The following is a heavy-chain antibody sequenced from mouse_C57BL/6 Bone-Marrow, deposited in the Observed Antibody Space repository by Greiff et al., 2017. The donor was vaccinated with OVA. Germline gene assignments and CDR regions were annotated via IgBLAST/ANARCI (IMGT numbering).Heavy chain of an antibody. D-gene: IGHD2-1*01. CDR3: TRGGNYICYGMDY. Sequence: EVQGVESGEGLVKPGGSLKLSCAASGFTFSSYAMSWVRQTPEKRLEWVAYISSGGDYIYYADTVTGRFTISSDNARNTLYLQMSSLKSEDTAMYYCTRGGNYICYGMDYWGQGTSVTVSS. CDR1: GFTFSSYA. CDR2: ISSGGDYI. J-gene: IGHJ4*01. V-gene: IGHV5-9-1*02.